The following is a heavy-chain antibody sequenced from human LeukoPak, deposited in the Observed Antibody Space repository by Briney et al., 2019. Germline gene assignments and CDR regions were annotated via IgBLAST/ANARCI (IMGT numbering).Heavy chain of an antibody. J-gene: IGHJ4*02. CDR2: ISSSNSYI. CDR1: GFTFSSYS. D-gene: IGHD3-10*01. CDR3: AKDIFTMVRGVVDY. Sequence: GGSLRLSCAASGFTFSSYSMNWVRQAPGKGLEWVSSISSSNSYIYYVDSVKGRFTISRDNAKNSLYLQMNSLRAEDTALYYCAKDIFTMVRGVVDYWGQGTLVTVSS. V-gene: IGHV3-21*04.